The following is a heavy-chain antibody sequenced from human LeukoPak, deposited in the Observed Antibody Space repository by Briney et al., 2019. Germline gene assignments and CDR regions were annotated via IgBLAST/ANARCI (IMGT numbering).Heavy chain of an antibody. CDR3: AKDLGIGRSGSYSY. Sequence: QPGGSLRLSCAASGFTFSSYAMSWVRQAPGKGLEWVSAISGSGGSTYYGDSVKGRFTISRDNSKNTLYLQMHSLRAEDTAVYYCAKDLGIGRSGSYSYWGQGTLVTVSS. V-gene: IGHV3-23*01. D-gene: IGHD3-10*01. CDR1: GFTFSSYA. J-gene: IGHJ4*02. CDR2: ISGSGGST.